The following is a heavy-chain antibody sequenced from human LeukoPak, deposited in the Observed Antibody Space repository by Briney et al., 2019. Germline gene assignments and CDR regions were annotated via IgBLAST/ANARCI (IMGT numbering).Heavy chain of an antibody. CDR2: IHYSGST. Sequence: PSETLSLTCTVSGGSISSLIYYWGWIRQPPGKGLEWIGSIHYSGSTYYSPSLKSRVTISVDTSRNQFSLKLTSVTAADTAVYYCARGEYQLLWGVDYYYYYGMDVWGQGTTVTVSS. CDR3: ARGEYQLLWGVDYYYYYGMDV. CDR1: GGSISSLIYY. D-gene: IGHD2-2*01. V-gene: IGHV4-39*07. J-gene: IGHJ6*02.